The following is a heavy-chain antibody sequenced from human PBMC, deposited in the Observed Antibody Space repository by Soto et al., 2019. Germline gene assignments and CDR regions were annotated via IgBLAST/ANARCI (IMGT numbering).Heavy chain of an antibody. Sequence: PSETLSLTCTVSGGSISSSSYYWGWIRQPPGKGLEWIGSIYYSGSTYYNPSLKSRVTISVDTSKNQFSLKLSSVTAADTAVYYCARHILVVPAAHDWFVPWGPGTLVTVSS. CDR2: IYYSGST. CDR3: ARHILVVPAAHDWFVP. CDR1: GGSISSSSYY. D-gene: IGHD2-2*01. J-gene: IGHJ5*02. V-gene: IGHV4-39*01.